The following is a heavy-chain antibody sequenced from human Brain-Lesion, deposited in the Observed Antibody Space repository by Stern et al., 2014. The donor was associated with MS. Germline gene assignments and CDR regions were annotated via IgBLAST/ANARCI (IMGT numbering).Heavy chain of an antibody. CDR3: AKLWLGELPESPFDY. V-gene: IGHV4-39*01. CDR1: GGSISSSSYY. CDR2: IYYRGST. D-gene: IGHD3-10*01. Sequence: QVQLQESGPGLVKPSETLSLTCTVSGGSISSSSYYWGWIRQPPGRGLEWIGSIYYRGSTYYNPSLKSRVTISRDTPKNQFSLRLSSVTAADTAVYFCAKLWLGELPESPFDYWGQGTLVTVSS. J-gene: IGHJ4*02.